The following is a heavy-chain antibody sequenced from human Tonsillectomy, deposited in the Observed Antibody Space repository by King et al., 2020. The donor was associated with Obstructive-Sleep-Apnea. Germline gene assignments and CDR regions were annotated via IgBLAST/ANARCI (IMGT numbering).Heavy chain of an antibody. CDR3: ARGLSATVTPIPFDF. CDR1: GYTFTSFG. J-gene: IGHJ4*02. D-gene: IGHD4-17*01. V-gene: IGHV1-18*04. CDR2: ISTYNGNT. Sequence: QLVQSGAEVKKPGASLKVSCKASGYTFTSFGISWVRQAPGQGLEWIGWISTYNGNTNYAQKFQGRVTMTTDTSTTTGYMGLRSLRSDDTAIYYCARGLSATVTPIPFDFWGQGTLVSVSS.